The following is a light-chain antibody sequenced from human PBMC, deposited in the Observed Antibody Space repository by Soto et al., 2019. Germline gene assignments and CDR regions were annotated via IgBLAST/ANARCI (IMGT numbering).Light chain of an antibody. V-gene: IGLV2-8*01. CDR1: SSDVGAYKY. CDR2: EVS. Sequence: QSALTQPPSASGSPGQSVTISGTGTSSDVGAYKYVSWYQQYPGKAPKLMIYEVSKRPSGVPDRFAGSKSGNTASLTVSGLRAEDEADYYCTSYVGSNIWVFGGGTKMTVL. CDR3: TSYVGSNIWV. J-gene: IGLJ3*02.